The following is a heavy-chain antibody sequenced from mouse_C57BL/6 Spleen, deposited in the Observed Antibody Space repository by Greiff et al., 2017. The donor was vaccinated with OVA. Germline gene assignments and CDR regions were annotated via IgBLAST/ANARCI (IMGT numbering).Heavy chain of an antibody. Sequence: VQLQQSGAELVRPGASVTLSCKASGYTFTDYEMHWVKQTPVHGLEWIGAIDPVTGGTAYNQKFKGKAILTADKSSSTAYMELRSLTSEDSAVYYCTRDYGSSYGYWGQGTTLTVSS. CDR2: IDPVTGGT. CDR3: TRDYGSSYGY. V-gene: IGHV1-15*01. D-gene: IGHD1-1*01. J-gene: IGHJ2*01. CDR1: GYTFTDYE.